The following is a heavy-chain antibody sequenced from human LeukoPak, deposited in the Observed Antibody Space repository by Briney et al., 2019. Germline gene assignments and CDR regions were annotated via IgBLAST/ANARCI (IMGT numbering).Heavy chain of an antibody. D-gene: IGHD2-2*01. CDR3: TTEQYCSSTSCFDY. Sequence: GGSLRLSCAASRFTFSNAWMSWVRQAPGKGLEWVGRIKSKTDGGTTDYAPPVKGRFTISRDDSKNTLYLQMNSLKTEDTAVYFCTTEQYCSSTSCFDYWGQGTLVTVSS. J-gene: IGHJ4*02. CDR1: RFTFSNAW. CDR2: IKSKTDGGTT. V-gene: IGHV3-15*01.